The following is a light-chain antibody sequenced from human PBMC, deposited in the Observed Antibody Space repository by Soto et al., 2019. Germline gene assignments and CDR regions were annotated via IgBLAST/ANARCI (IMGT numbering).Light chain of an antibody. CDR1: QDIGSF. CDR3: QKYNSAPSWT. V-gene: IGKV1-8*01. J-gene: IGKJ1*01. CDR2: DAS. Sequence: AIRKTQSPSSLSASTGDRVAITCRASQDIGSFLVWYQQKPGKAPKLLSYDASTLQSGVPSRFGGSGSGTDFTLTISSLQPEDVATYYCQKYNSAPSWTFGQGTKVDI.